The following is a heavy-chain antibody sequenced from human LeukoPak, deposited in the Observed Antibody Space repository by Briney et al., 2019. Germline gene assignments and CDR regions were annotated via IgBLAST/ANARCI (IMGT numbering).Heavy chain of an antibody. D-gene: IGHD4-11*01. Sequence: SVKVSCKASGGTFSSYAISWVRQALGQGLEWLGRIIPIFGTANYAQKFQGRVTITTDESTSTAYMELSSLRSEDTAVYYCAREPTTTLSPYYFDYWGQGTLVTVSS. CDR2: IIPIFGTA. J-gene: IGHJ4*02. CDR3: AREPTTTLSPYYFDY. V-gene: IGHV1-69*05. CDR1: GGTFSSYA.